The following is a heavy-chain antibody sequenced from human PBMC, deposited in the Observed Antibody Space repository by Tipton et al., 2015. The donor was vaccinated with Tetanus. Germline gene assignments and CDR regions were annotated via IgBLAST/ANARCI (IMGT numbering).Heavy chain of an antibody. CDR1: GSSITSTTHY. Sequence: TLSLTCTVSGSSITSTTHYWGWIRQAPGKGLEWIGIIYYSGSTYYNASLRSRVTISVDTSKNQFSLKLRSVTAADTAIYYCARTADNWFDPWGQGTLVTVSS. CDR3: ARTADNWFDP. D-gene: IGHD2-21*02. J-gene: IGHJ5*02. CDR2: IYYSGST. V-gene: IGHV4-39*01.